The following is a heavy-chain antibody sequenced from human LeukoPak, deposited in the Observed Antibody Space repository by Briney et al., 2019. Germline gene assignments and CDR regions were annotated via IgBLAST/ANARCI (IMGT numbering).Heavy chain of an antibody. V-gene: IGHV3-11*01. D-gene: IGHD6-19*01. CDR1: GFTFSDYY. J-gene: IGHJ6*02. CDR2: ISSSGSTI. CDR3: ARAGYSSGWYPASLVYGMDV. Sequence: PGGSLRLSCAASGFTFSDYYMSWIRQAPGKGLEWVSYISSSGSTIYYADSVKGRFTISRDNAKNSLYLQMNSLRAEDTAVYYCARAGYSSGWYPASLVYGMDVWGQGTTVTVSS.